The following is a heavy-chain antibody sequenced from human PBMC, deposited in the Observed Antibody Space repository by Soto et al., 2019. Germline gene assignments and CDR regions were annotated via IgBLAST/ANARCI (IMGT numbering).Heavy chain of an antibody. Sequence: GKCLKVSCEASGYSFTSYWIGWVRQMPGKGLECMGIIYPGDSDTRYIPSFQGQVTISADKSISTAYLQWSSLKASDTAMYYCARHSSVFGSGRSPSGIHXWGQGTLLPVSX. J-gene: IGHJ5*02. V-gene: IGHV5-51*01. CDR3: ARHSSVFGSGRSPSGIHX. CDR2: IYPGDSDT. D-gene: IGHD6-19*01. CDR1: GYSFTSYW.